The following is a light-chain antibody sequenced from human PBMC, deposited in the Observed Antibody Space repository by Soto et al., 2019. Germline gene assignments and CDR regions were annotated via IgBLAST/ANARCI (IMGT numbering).Light chain of an antibody. CDR2: DDS. J-gene: IGLJ1*01. V-gene: IGLV3-21*02. CDR3: QVWHSPNDYYV. CDR1: NIGSKS. Sequence: SYELTQPPSVSVAPGQTAKITCGGDNIGSKSVHWYHQKAGQAPVLVVFDDSDRPSGIPDRFSGSNSGNTATLTISRVEVADEHDHYCQVWHSPNDYYVFGIGTK.